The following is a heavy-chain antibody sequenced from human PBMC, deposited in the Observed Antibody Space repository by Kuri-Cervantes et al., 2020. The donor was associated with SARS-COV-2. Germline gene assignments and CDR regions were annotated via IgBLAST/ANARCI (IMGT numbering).Heavy chain of an antibody. CDR1: GFTFSSYA. Sequence: GGSLRLSCAASGFTFSSYAMSWVRQAPGKGLEWVSAISGSGGSTYYADSVKGRFTISRDNSKNTLYLQMNSLRAEDTAVYYCAKDQSGCSGGSCYIWFDYWGQGTLVTVSS. D-gene: IGHD2-15*01. CDR2: ISGSGGST. J-gene: IGHJ4*02. V-gene: IGHV3-23*01. CDR3: AKDQSGCSGGSCYIWFDY.